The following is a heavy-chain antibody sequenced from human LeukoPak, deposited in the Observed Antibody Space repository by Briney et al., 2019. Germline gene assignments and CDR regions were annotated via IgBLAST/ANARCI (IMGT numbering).Heavy chain of an antibody. V-gene: IGHV3-11*01. J-gene: IGHJ6*02. CDR3: ARGFDCSSASCSCMDV. CDR1: GFPFSDYY. D-gene: IGHD2-2*01. Sequence: GGSLRLSCVASGFPFSDYYMSWIRQAPGKGLDCVSYISGSGTNIYYAASVKGRFTISRDNAKNSLHLQMNSLGAEDTAVYYCARGFDCSSASCSCMDVWGQGTTVIVSS. CDR2: ISGSGTNI.